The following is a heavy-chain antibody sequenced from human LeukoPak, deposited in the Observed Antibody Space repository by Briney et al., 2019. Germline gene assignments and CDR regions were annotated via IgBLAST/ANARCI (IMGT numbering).Heavy chain of an antibody. J-gene: IGHJ4*02. D-gene: IGHD3-10*01. V-gene: IGHV4-61*02. CDR3: ARTPVRGVILWYFDY. CDR2: IYASGST. Sequence: SETLSLTCTVSGGSISSGSYYWSWIRQPAGKGLEWIGRIYASGSTNYNPSLKSRVTISVDTSKNQFSLKLSSVTAADTAVYYCARTPVRGVILWYFDYWGQGTLVTVSS. CDR1: GGSISSGSYY.